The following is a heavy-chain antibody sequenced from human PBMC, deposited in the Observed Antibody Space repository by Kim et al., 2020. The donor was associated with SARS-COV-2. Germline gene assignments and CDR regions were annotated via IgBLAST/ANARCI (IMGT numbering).Heavy chain of an antibody. CDR1: GGSISSYY. CDR3: ARESGSGTDNNDGAFDI. Sequence: SETLSLTCIASGGSISSYYCNWIRQSAGKGLEWIGRIYTSGSINYNPSLMSRVITLVDTSKNQSSLRLNSVTAADMAGYSCARESGSGTDNNDGAFDIWG. V-gene: IGHV4-4*07. J-gene: IGHJ2*01. D-gene: IGHD3-10*01. CDR2: IYTSGSI.